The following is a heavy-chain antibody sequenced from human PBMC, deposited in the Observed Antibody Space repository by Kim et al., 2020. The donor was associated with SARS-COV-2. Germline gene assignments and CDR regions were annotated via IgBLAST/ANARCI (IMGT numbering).Heavy chain of an antibody. D-gene: IGHD1-26*01. Sequence: NPKYSTKLQGRVTITRDTSARTAYMELSSLGSEDTAVYYCARVGATTNDYWGQGTLVTVSS. V-gene: IGHV1-3*01. CDR3: ARVGATTNDY. J-gene: IGHJ4*02. CDR2: NP.